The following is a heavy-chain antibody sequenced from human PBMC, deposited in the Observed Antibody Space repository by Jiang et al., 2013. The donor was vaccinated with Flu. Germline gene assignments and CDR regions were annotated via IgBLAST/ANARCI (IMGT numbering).Heavy chain of an antibody. CDR1: GFTFDDYA. Sequence: VQLVESGGGLVQPGRSLRLSCAASGFTFDDYAMHWVRQAPGKGLEWVSGISWNSGSIGYADSVKGRFTISRDNAKNSLYLQMNSLRAEDTALYYCAKGRNEDIVVVPFGCGMDVWGQGTTVTVSS. J-gene: IGHJ6*02. D-gene: IGHD2-2*01. CDR3: AKGRNEDIVVVPFGCGMDV. V-gene: IGHV3-9*01. CDR2: ISWNSGSI.